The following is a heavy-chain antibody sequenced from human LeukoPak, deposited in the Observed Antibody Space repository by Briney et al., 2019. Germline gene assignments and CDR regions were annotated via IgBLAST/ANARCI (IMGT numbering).Heavy chain of an antibody. CDR3: AKGIQWELPLEY. J-gene: IGHJ4*02. CDR2: ISISGGST. CDR1: GFTFSSYA. V-gene: IGHV3-23*01. Sequence: VGSLRPSCAASGFTFSSYAMSWVRQAPGKGLEWVSAISISGGSTYYAGSVKGRFTISRDKSKNTLYLQMNTLRAEDTAIYYCAKGIQWELPLEYWGQGTLVTVSS. D-gene: IGHD1-26*01.